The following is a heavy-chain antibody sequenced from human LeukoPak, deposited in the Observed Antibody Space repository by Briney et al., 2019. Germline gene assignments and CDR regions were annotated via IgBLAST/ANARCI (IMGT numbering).Heavy chain of an antibody. Sequence: GASVRVSCKVSGYTLTELSMHWVRQAPGKGLEWMGGFDPEDGETIYAQKFQGRVTITADESTSTAHMELSSLRSEDTAVYYCARDLRRREDYYYYMDVWGKGTTVTVSS. CDR1: GYTLTELS. V-gene: IGHV1-24*01. CDR2: FDPEDGET. D-gene: IGHD1-26*01. J-gene: IGHJ6*03. CDR3: ARDLRRREDYYYYMDV.